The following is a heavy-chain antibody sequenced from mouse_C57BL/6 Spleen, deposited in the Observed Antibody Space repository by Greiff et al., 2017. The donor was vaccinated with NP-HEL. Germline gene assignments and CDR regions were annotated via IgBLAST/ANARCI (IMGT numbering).Heavy chain of an antibody. CDR1: GYTFTSYG. CDR2: IYPRSGNT. J-gene: IGHJ2*01. V-gene: IGHV1-81*01. D-gene: IGHD1-1*01. Sequence: VKLMESGAELARPGASVKLSCKASGYTFTSYGISWVKQRTGQGLEWIGEIYPRSGNTYYNEKFKGKATLTADKSSSTAYMELRSLTSEDSAVYFCARSITTVKFDYWGQGTTLTVSS. CDR3: ARSITTVKFDY.